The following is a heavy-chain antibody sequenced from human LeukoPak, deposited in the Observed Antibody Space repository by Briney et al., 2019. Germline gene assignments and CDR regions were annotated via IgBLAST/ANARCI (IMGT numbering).Heavy chain of an antibody. V-gene: IGHV6-1*01. J-gene: IGHJ4*01. CDR2: TYYRSKWYN. CDR1: GDNVSSNSAA. Sequence: SQTLSLTCVISGDNVSSNSAAWSWIRQSPSRGLEWLGRTYYRSKWYNDYAVSVKSRITINPDTSKNQFSLQLNSVTPEDTAVYYCAREGLYFGYWGQGTLVTVSS. D-gene: IGHD3/OR15-3a*01. CDR3: AREGLYFGY.